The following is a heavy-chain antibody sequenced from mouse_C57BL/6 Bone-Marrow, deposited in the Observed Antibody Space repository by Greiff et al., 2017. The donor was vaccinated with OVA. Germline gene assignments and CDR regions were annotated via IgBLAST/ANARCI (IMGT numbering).Heavy chain of an antibody. CDR2: IYPGNSDT. Sequence: EVQLQQSGTVLARPGASVKMSCKPSGYTFTSYWMHWVKQRPGQGLEWIGAIYPGNSDTSYNQKFKGKAKLTAVTSASTAYMELSSLTNEDSAVYYCTIYGYGGDWYFDVWGTGTTVTVSS. CDR3: TIYGYGGDWYFDV. D-gene: IGHD2-2*01. CDR1: GYTFTSYW. V-gene: IGHV1-5*01. J-gene: IGHJ1*03.